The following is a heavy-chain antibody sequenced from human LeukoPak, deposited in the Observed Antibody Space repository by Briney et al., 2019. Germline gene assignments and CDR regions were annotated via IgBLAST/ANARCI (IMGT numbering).Heavy chain of an antibody. D-gene: IGHD2-2*01. CDR2: INHSGST. Sequence: SETLSLTCAVYGGSFSGYHWSWIRQPPGKGLEWIGEINHSGSTNYNPSLKSRVTISVDTSKNQFSLKLSSVTAADTAVYYCARARRYCSSTSCLYYFDYWGQGTLVTVSS. CDR1: GGSFSGYH. V-gene: IGHV4-34*01. J-gene: IGHJ4*02. CDR3: ARARRYCSSTSCLYYFDY.